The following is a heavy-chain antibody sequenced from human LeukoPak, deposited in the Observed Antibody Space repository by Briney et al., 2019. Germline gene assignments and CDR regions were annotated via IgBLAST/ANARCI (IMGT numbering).Heavy chain of an antibody. V-gene: IGHV4-59*08. CDR2: IHYSGNT. CDR1: GDSVSSSY. J-gene: IGHJ6*02. CDR3: TRQSEFYYNGMDV. D-gene: IGHD3-10*01. Sequence: PSETLSLACAVSGDSVSSSYWSWIRQPPGKGLEYIGYIHYSGNTNYNPSLKSRVTISVDTSKNQFSLRLSSVTAADTGVYYCTRQSEFYYNGMDVWGQGTTVTVSS.